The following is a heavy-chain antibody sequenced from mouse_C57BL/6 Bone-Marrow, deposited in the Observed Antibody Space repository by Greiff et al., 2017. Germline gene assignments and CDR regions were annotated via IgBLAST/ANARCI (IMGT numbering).Heavy chain of an antibody. Sequence: QVQLKQPGAELVKPGASVKLSCKASGYTFTSYWMPWLKQRPGPGLEWIGMIHPNSGSTNYNEKFKSTATLTVDKSSSTAYMQRSSLTSEYSAVDYGAREIDGYYVELDYWGQGTTLTVSS. J-gene: IGHJ2*01. V-gene: IGHV1-64*01. D-gene: IGHD2-3*01. CDR3: AREIDGYYVELDY. CDR2: IHPNSGST. CDR1: GYTFTSYW.